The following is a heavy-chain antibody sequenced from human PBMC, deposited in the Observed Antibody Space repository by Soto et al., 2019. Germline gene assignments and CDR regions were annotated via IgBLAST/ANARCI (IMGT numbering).Heavy chain of an antibody. Sequence: GASVKVSCKASGYTFTDYYMRWVRQAPGQGLEWMGWINPNSGGTKYAQKFQGRVTMTRVTSISTAYMELSSLRSDDTALYYCAKDPNTVVVPAATGGMDVWGQGTTVTVSS. CDR2: INPNSGGT. J-gene: IGHJ6*02. V-gene: IGHV1-2*02. D-gene: IGHD2-2*01. CDR3: AKDPNTVVVPAATGGMDV. CDR1: GYTFTDYY.